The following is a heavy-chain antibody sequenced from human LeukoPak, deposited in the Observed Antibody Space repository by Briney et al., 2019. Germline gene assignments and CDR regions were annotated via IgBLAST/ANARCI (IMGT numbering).Heavy chain of an antibody. V-gene: IGHV1-2*02. CDR1: GYTFTGYY. J-gene: IGHJ4*02. CDR3: ARALKGYCSSTSCLRGLDY. CDR2: INPNSGGT. Sequence: ASVKVSCKASGYTFTGYYMHWVRQAPGQGLEWMGWINPNSGGTNYAQKFQGRVTMTRDTSISTAYMELCRLRSDDTAVYYCARALKGYCSSTSCLRGLDYWGQGTLVTVSS. D-gene: IGHD2-2*01.